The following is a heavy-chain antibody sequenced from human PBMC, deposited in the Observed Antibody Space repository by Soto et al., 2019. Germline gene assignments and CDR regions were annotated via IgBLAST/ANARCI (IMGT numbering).Heavy chain of an antibody. CDR3: ARRAGIAAAYFDP. V-gene: IGHV4-39*01. D-gene: IGHD6-13*01. J-gene: IGHJ5*02. Sequence: SENLSLTCTVSGGSISSSSYYWGWIRQPPGKGLEWIGSIYYSGSTYYNPSLKSRVTISVDTSKNQFSLKLSSVTAADTAVYYCARRAGIAAAYFDPLGKGILVSV. CDR1: GGSISSSSYY. CDR2: IYYSGST.